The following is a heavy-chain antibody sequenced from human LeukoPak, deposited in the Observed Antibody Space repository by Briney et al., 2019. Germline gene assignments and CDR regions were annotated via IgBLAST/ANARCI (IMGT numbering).Heavy chain of an antibody. J-gene: IGHJ4*02. CDR1: GGSISSNNW. D-gene: IGHD5-18*01. V-gene: IGHV4-4*02. Sequence: SETLSLTCGVSGGSISSNNWWSWVRQPPGQGLEWIGEIYHSGSANYNPSLKSRVTISVDKSKNQLSLKLISVTAADTAVYYCARDVGTALVTGDYWGQGTLDTVSS. CDR2: IYHSGSA. CDR3: ARDVGTALVTGDY.